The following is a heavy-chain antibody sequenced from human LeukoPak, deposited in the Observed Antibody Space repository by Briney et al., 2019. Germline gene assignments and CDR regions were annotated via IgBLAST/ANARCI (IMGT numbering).Heavy chain of an antibody. J-gene: IGHJ4*02. CDR3: AEFDSSGYYYDY. D-gene: IGHD3-22*01. CDR2: ISTSGRTI. V-gene: IGHV3-48*03. CDR1: GFTFSNYE. Sequence: GGSLRLSCAASGFTFSNYEMNRVRQAPGKGLEWVSYISTSGRTIYYADSVKGRFTISRDNAKNSLYLQMNSLRAEDTAVYYCAEFDSSGYYYDYWGQGTLVTVSS.